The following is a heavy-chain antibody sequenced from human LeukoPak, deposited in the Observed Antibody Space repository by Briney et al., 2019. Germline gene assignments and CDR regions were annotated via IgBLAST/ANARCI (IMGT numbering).Heavy chain of an antibody. J-gene: IGHJ4*02. CDR2: ISGSGGST. V-gene: IGHV3-23*01. CDR1: GFTFSNYA. D-gene: IGHD6-13*01. CDR3: AKGGGIAAAGTLLDD. Sequence: GGSLRLSCAAFGFTFSNYAMSWVRQAPGKGLEWVSVISGSGGSTYYADSVKGRFTISRDSSKNTLYLQMNSLRAEDTAVYYCAKGGGIAAAGTLLDDWGQGTLVIVSS.